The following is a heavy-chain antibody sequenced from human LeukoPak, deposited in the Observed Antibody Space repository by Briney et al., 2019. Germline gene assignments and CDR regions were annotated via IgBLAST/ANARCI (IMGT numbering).Heavy chain of an antibody. D-gene: IGHD4-17*01. Sequence: GESLKISCKGSGYSFTSYWIGWVRQMPGKGLEWMGIIYPGDSDTRHSPSFQGQATISADKSISTAYLQWSSLKASDTAMYYCARGDYLTGSYFDYWGQGTLVTVSS. V-gene: IGHV5-51*01. J-gene: IGHJ4*02. CDR3: ARGDYLTGSYFDY. CDR1: GYSFTSYW. CDR2: IYPGDSDT.